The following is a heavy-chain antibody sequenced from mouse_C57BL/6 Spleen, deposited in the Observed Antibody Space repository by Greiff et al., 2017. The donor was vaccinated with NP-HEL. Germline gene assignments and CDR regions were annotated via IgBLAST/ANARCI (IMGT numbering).Heavy chain of an antibody. CDR1: GFTFNTYA. D-gene: IGHD3-1*01. CDR3: VRDRGAY. J-gene: IGHJ3*01. Sequence: EVKLVESGGGLVQPKGSLKLSCAASGFTFNTYAMHWVRQAPGTGLEWVARLRSKSSNYATYYADSVKDRFTISRDDSQSMLYLQMNNLKTEDTAMYYCVRDRGAYWGQGTLVTVSA. V-gene: IGHV10-3*01. CDR2: LRSKSSNYAT.